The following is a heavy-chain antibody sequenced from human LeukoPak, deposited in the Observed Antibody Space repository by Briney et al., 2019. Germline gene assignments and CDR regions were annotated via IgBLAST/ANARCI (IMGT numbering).Heavy chain of an antibody. J-gene: IGHJ4*02. CDR2: IYTSGST. D-gene: IGHD3-22*01. CDR3: AREGVYYYDSSGYYLFDY. CDR1: GGSISSGSYY. V-gene: IGHV4-61*02. Sequence: SETLSLTCTVSGGSISSGSYYWSWIRQPAGKGLEWIGRIYTSGSTSYNPSLKSRVTISVDTSKNQFSLKLSSVTAADTAVYYCAREGVYYYDSSGYYLFDYWGQGTLVTVSS.